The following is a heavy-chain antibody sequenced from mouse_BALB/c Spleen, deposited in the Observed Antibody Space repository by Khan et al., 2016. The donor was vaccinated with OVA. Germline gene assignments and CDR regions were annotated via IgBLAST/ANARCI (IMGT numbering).Heavy chain of an antibody. CDR1: GYTFTSYY. Sequence: VKLQESGAELVKPGASVKLSCKAFGYTFTSYYIYWVKQRPGQGLEWIGGINPSNGDTYFNEKFESKATLTVDKFSRPTLMQVSSLNFEGSAGYCGTKSVWAAFAYWGQGTLVTVSA. J-gene: IGHJ3*01. V-gene: IGHV1S81*02. CDR2: INPSNGDT. CDR3: TKSVWAAFAY.